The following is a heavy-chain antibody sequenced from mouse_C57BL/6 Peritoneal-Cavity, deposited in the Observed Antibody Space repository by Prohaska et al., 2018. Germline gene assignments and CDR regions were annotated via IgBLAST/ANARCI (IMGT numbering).Heavy chain of an antibody. V-gene: IGHV2-6*03. CDR2: IWSDGST. CDR3: ARGILKAMDY. J-gene: IGHJ4*01. D-gene: IGHD1-3*01. Sequence: LSITCTVSGFSLTSYGVHWVRQPPGKGLELLVVIWSDGSTTYNSALKSRLSISKDNSKSQVFLKMNSLQTDDTAMYYCARGILKAMDYWGQGTSVTFSS. CDR1: GFSLTSYG.